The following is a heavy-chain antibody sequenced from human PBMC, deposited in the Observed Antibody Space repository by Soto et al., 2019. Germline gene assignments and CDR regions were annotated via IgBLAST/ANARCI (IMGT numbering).Heavy chain of an antibody. CDR3: ARDGPPIYSSSWYVDY. J-gene: IGHJ4*02. CDR1: GFTFSSYW. CDR2: IKQDGSEK. V-gene: IGHV3-7*05. D-gene: IGHD6-13*01. Sequence: GGSLRLSCAASGFTFSSYWMSWVRQAPGKGLEWVANIKQDGSEKYYVDSVKGRFTISRDNAKNSLYLQMNSLRAEDTAVYYCARDGPPIYSSSWYVDYWGQGTLVTVSS.